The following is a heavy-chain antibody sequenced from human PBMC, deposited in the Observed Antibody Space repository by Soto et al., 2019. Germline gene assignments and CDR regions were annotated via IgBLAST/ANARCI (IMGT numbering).Heavy chain of an antibody. CDR2: ISGSGGST. CDR1: GLTFSSYA. Sequence: GGSLRLSCAASGLTFSSYAMSWVRQAPGKGLEWVSAISGSGGSTYYADSVKGRFTISRDNSKNTLYLQMNSLRAEDTAVYYCARDFHGYYYYGMDVWGQGTTVTVSS. CDR3: ARDFHGYYYYGMDV. V-gene: IGHV3-23*01. J-gene: IGHJ6*02.